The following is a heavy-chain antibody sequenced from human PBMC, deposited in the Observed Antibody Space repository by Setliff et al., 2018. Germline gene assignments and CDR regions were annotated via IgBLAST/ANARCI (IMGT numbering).Heavy chain of an antibody. Sequence: ASVKVSCKASGYTFTNYGISWVRQAPGQGLEWMAYINAYNGNTYYAENLQVRVTVSTDTSTTTTYMELRNLRSDDTAVYYCARDADNYDTSENPIFDYWGQGTLVTVSS. CDR1: GYTFTNYG. CDR3: ARDADNYDTSENPIFDY. D-gene: IGHD3-22*01. CDR2: INAYNGNT. J-gene: IGHJ4*02. V-gene: IGHV1-18*01.